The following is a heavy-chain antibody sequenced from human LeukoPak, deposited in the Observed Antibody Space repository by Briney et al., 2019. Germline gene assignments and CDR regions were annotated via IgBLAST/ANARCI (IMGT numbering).Heavy chain of an antibody. CDR3: ASGDRGLSFDY. CDR1: GDSVSRSDSY. V-gene: IGHV4-39*01. J-gene: IGHJ4*02. CDR2: IYYSGRT. D-gene: IGHD5-24*01. Sequence: SETLSLTCSVSGDSVSRSDSYWDWIRQPPGKGLEWIGTIYYSGRTYYSPSLKSRVTMSVDTSKNQFSLKLSSVTAADTAVYYCASGDRGLSFDYWGQGTLVTVSS.